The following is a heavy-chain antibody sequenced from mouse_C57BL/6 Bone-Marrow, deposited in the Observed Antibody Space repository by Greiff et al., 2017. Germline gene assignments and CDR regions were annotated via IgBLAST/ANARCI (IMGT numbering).Heavy chain of an antibody. CDR2: ISRGSSTI. CDR3: ARQGTAEAMDY. D-gene: IGHD2-14*01. J-gene: IGHJ4*01. V-gene: IGHV5-17*01. Sequence: ELKLVESGGGLVKPGASLKLSCAASGFTFSDYGMHWVRQPPEKGLEWVAYISRGSSTIYYADTVKGRCTITRDNANNTLYLQMTSLRSEDTAMYYCARQGTAEAMDYWGKGTSVTVSS. CDR1: GFTFSDYG.